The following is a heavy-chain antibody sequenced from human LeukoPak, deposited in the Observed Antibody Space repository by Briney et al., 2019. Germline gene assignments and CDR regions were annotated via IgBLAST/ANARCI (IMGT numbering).Heavy chain of an antibody. CDR2: IWYDGSNK. D-gene: IGHD3-22*01. V-gene: IGHV3-33*01. CDR1: GFTFSSYG. CDR3: ARDFSTYYDSSGYGDY. J-gene: IGHJ4*02. Sequence: GGSLRLSCAASGFTFSSYGMHWVRQAPGKGLEWVAVIWYDGSNKYYADSVKGRFTISRDNSKNTLYLQMNSLRAEDTAVYYCARDFSTYYDSSGYGDYWGQGTLVTVSS.